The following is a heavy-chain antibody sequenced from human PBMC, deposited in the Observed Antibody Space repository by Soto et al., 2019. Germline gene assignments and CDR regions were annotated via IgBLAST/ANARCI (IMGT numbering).Heavy chain of an antibody. CDR3: ARAPKDYGDYVGGLGWFDP. D-gene: IGHD4-17*01. CDR2: ISSSGSTI. Sequence: GGSLRLSCAASGFTFSDYYMSWIRQAPGKGLEWVSYISSSGSTIYYADSVKGRFTISRDNAKNSLYLQMNSLRAEDTAVYYCARAPKDYGDYVGGLGWFDPWGQGTLVTVSS. CDR1: GFTFSDYY. V-gene: IGHV3-11*01. J-gene: IGHJ5*02.